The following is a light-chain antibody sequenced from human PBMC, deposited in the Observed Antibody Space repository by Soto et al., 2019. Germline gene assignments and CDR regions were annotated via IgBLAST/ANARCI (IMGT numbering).Light chain of an antibody. J-gene: IGLJ3*02. V-gene: IGLV2-14*01. CDR2: DVS. CDR1: SSDVGSYDR. CDR3: NSYTSSAWV. Sequence: QPVLTQPASVSGSPGQSVTISCTGTSSDVGSYDRVSWYQKHPGKAPKVMIYDVSTRPSGVPDRFSGSKSGNTASLTISGLQAEDEADYYCNSYTSSAWVFGGGTKVTVL.